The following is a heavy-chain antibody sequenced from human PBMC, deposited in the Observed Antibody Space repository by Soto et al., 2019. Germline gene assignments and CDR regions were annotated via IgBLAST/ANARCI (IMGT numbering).Heavy chain of an antibody. CDR3: AKDILGVAVFGY. D-gene: IGHD2-15*01. V-gene: IGHV3-33*06. J-gene: IGHJ4*02. Sequence: GGSLRLSCVASGFFLRDFGMHWVRQAPGKGLEWVSVIWYDGSNTYQGESVKGRFTMSRDISKNTLYLQMNSLRAEDTAVYYCAKDILGVAVFGYWGQGTLVTVSS. CDR1: GFFLRDFG. CDR2: IWYDGSNT.